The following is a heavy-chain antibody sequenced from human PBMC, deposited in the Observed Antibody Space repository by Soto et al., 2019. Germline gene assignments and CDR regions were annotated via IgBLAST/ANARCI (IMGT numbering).Heavy chain of an antibody. J-gene: IGHJ5*02. D-gene: IGHD1-26*01. V-gene: IGHV3-66*01. CDR2: IYSGGST. CDR1: GFTVSSNY. Sequence: GGSLRLSCAASGFTVSSNYMSWVRQAPGKGLEWVSVIYSGGSTYYADSVKGRFTISRDNSKNTLYLQMNSLRAEDTAVYYCARGATHRNWFDPRGQGTLVTVSS. CDR3: ARGATHRNWFDP.